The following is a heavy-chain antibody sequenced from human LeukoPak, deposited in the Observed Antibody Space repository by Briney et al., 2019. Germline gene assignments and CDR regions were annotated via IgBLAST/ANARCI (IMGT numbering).Heavy chain of an antibody. V-gene: IGHV3-30*04. D-gene: IGHD3-9*01. CDR2: ISYDGSNK. J-gene: IGHJ4*02. Sequence: GRSLRLSCAASGFTFSSYAMHWVRQAPGKGLEWAAVISYDGSNKYYADSVKGRFTISRDNSKNTLYLQMNSLRAEDTAVYYCARVLRYFDWLFPFDYWGQGTLVTVSS. CDR3: ARVLRYFDWLFPFDY. CDR1: GFTFSSYA.